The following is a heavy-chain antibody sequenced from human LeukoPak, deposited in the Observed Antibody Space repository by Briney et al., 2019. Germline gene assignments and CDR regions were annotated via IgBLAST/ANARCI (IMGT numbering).Heavy chain of an antibody. CDR1: GGTFSKYA. V-gene: IGHV1-69*10. Sequence: ASVKVSCKASGGTFSKYAISWVRQAPGQGLEWMGGITPTYGLVHYAQKFQGRVTLTTDTSTGTADLEMNSLTFEDTAVYYCATGTNGLYGSNRFQGYFDDWGQGTLVTVSS. CDR2: ITPTYGLV. D-gene: IGHD6-13*01. CDR3: ATGTNGLYGSNRFQGYFDD. J-gene: IGHJ4*02.